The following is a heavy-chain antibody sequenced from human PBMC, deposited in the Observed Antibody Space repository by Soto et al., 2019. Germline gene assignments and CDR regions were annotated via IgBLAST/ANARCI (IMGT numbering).Heavy chain of an antibody. V-gene: IGHV3-23*01. Sequence: EVQLLESGGDFVQPGGSLRLSCAASGFTFSNYAMSWVRQAPGKGLEWVSTISGGGGSAYYADPVKGRFIISRDHSKNTLYLQMNSLRAEDTAVYYCAREDGIVVVPAYYYGMDVWGQGTTVTVSS. CDR3: AREDGIVVVPAYYYGMDV. CDR1: GFTFSNYA. CDR2: ISGGGGSA. D-gene: IGHD2-2*01. J-gene: IGHJ6*02.